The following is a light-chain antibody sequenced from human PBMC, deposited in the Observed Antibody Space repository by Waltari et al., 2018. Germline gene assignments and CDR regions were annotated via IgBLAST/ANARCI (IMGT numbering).Light chain of an antibody. CDR3: CSYAGSSTSV. CDR1: SSDVGSYNL. Sequence: QSALTPPASVSGSPGQSITISCTGPSSDVGSYNLVPWYQQHPGKAPKLMIYEGSKRPSGVSNRFSGSKSGNTASLTISGLQAEDEADYYCCSYAGSSTSVFGGGTKLTVL. J-gene: IGLJ2*01. V-gene: IGLV2-23*01. CDR2: EGS.